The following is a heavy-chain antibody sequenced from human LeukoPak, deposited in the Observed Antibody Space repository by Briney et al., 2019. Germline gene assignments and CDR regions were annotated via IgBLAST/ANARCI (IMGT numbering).Heavy chain of an antibody. Sequence: PGGSLRLSCAASGFTFSSYWMHWVRQAPGKGLVWVSRINSDGSSTSYADSVKGRFTISRDNAKNTLYLQMYSLRAEDTAVYYCARGGGYSYGLGHWYFDLWGRGTLVTVSS. CDR2: INSDGSST. V-gene: IGHV3-74*01. CDR3: ARGGGYSYGLGHWYFDL. CDR1: GFTFSSYW. J-gene: IGHJ2*01. D-gene: IGHD5-18*01.